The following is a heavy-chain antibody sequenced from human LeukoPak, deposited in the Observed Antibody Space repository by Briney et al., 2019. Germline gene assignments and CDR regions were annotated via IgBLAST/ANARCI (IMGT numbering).Heavy chain of an antibody. CDR2: INHEDGET. V-gene: IGHV1-24*01. Sequence: ASVKVSCKVSGYTLTELSMHWVRQAPGKGLEWMGGINHEDGETIYAQKFQGRVTMTEDTSTNTAYMELSSLRSEDTAVYYCATSGDIVVVPAAIDYYYGMDVWGQGTTVTVSS. CDR1: GYTLTELS. D-gene: IGHD2-2*02. CDR3: ATSGDIVVVPAAIDYYYGMDV. J-gene: IGHJ6*02.